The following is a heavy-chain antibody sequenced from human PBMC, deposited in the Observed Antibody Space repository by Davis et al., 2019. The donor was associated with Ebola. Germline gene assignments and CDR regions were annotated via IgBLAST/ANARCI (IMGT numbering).Heavy chain of an antibody. J-gene: IGHJ5*02. V-gene: IGHV1-18*01. CDR2: ISAYNGNT. CDR1: GYTFTSYG. Sequence: ASVKVSCKASGYTFTSYGISWVRQAPGQGLEWMGWISAYNGNTNYAQKLQGRVTMTTDTSTSTAYMELRSLRSDDTAVYYCARDLLGYCSGGSCYSGLSFDLWGQGTLVTVSS. CDR3: ARDLLGYCSGGSCYSGLSFDL. D-gene: IGHD2-15*01.